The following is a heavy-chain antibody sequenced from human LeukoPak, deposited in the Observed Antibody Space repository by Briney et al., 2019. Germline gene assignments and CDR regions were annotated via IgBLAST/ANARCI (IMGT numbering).Heavy chain of an antibody. D-gene: IGHD3-22*01. J-gene: IGHJ4*02. CDR1: GFTFSNFA. Sequence: GGSLRLSCAASGFTFSNFAMSWVRQAPGKGLEWVSTISGSGGSTFYAASVKGRFTISRDNFKNTMYLQMNSLRAEDTAVYYCAKDLHDSSAPSGYWGQGTLVTVSS. CDR2: ISGSGGST. CDR3: AKDLHDSSAPSGY. V-gene: IGHV3-23*01.